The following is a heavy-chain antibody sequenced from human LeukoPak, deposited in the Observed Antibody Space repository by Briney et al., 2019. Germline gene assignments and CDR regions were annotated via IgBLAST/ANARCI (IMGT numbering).Heavy chain of an antibody. CDR1: GFTLSTYA. CDR3: ARWGSTSCYDY. D-gene: IGHD2-2*01. CDR2: ISTNGDST. J-gene: IGHJ4*02. Sequence: GGSLRLSCAASGFTLSTYAMHWVRQAPGKGLEYVSAISTNGDSTYYADSVKGRFTISRDNSKNTLLLQMGSLRADDMAVYYCARWGSTSCYDYWGQGTLVTVSS. V-gene: IGHV3-64*02.